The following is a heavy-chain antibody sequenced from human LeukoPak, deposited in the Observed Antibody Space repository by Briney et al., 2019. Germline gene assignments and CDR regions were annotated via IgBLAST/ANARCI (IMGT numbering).Heavy chain of an antibody. D-gene: IGHD6-13*01. CDR1: GFTFSNLW. Sequence: PGGSLRLSCAASGFTFSNLWMSWVRQAPGKGLKWVANIKQDGSEKYYVDSVKGRFTNSRDNAQNSLYLQMNSLRAEDTAIYYCATSTAAAGTDWGQGTLVTVSS. V-gene: IGHV3-7*03. CDR3: ATSTAAAGTD. CDR2: IKQDGSEK. J-gene: IGHJ4*02.